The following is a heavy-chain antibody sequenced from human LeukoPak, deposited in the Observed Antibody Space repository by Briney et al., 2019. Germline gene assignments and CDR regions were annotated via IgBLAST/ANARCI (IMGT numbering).Heavy chain of an antibody. J-gene: IGHJ4*02. CDR3: ARESPSYGGNVFDY. CDR2: ISSSGTAI. Sequence: GGSLRLSCAASGFTFSDYWMNWVRQAPGKGLEWVSYISSSGTAIYYADSVKGRFTISRDNAKNSLYLQMNSLRAEDTAVYYCARESPSYGGNVFDYWGQGTLVTVSS. V-gene: IGHV3-48*03. D-gene: IGHD4-23*01. CDR1: GFTFSDYW.